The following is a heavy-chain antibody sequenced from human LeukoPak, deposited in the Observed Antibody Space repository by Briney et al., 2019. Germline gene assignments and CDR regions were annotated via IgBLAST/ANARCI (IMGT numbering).Heavy chain of an antibody. CDR3: ERDPYDSSGSWLGYFDY. Sequence: GGSLRLSCAASGFTFSNAWMNWVRQAPGKGLEWVSYISSSSTIYYADSVKGRFTSSRDNAKNSLYLQMNSLRDEDTAVYYCERDPYDSSGSWLGYFDYWAQGTLVTVSS. J-gene: IGHJ4*02. CDR2: ISSSSTI. V-gene: IGHV3-69-1*01. CDR1: GFTFSNAW. D-gene: IGHD3-22*01.